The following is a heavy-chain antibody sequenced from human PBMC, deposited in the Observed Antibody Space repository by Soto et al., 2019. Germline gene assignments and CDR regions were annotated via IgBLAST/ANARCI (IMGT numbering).Heavy chain of an antibody. CDR1: GFTFSSYS. Sequence: EVQLVESGGGLVKPGGSLRLSCAASGFTFSSYSMNWVRQAPGKGLEWVSSISRSGSYIYYADSVKGRFNISRDNAKNSLYLQMNSLRAEDTAVYYCARGGRTYYFDYWGQGTLVTVSS. V-gene: IGHV3-21*01. CDR3: ARGGRTYYFDY. J-gene: IGHJ4*02. CDR2: ISRSGSYI.